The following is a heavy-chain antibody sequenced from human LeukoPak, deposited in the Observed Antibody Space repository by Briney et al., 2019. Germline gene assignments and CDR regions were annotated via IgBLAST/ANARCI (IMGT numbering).Heavy chain of an antibody. CDR3: ARDPADFWSGGPRYYYYMDV. Sequence: PSETLSLTCTVSGGSISSGSYYWSWIRQPAGKGLEWIGRIYTSGSTNYNPSLKSRVTISVDTSKNQFSLKLSSVTAADTAVYYCARDPADFWSGGPRYYYYMDVWGKGTTVTVSS. CDR1: GGSISSGSYY. D-gene: IGHD3-3*01. V-gene: IGHV4-61*02. J-gene: IGHJ6*03. CDR2: IYTSGST.